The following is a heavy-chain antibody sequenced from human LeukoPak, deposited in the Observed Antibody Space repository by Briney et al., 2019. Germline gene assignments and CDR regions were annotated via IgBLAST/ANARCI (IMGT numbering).Heavy chain of an antibody. CDR3: AREGTNDPCDI. J-gene: IGHJ3*02. Sequence: SVKVSCKASGGTFSSYAISWVRQAPGQGLEWMGGFIPIFGTANSAQNFQGRVTITADKSTSTAYMEQSSLRSEDTAVDYRAREGTNDPCDIWGQGTRVTVSS. D-gene: IGHD1-1*01. V-gene: IGHV1-69*06. CDR2: FIPIFGTA. CDR1: GGTFSSYA.